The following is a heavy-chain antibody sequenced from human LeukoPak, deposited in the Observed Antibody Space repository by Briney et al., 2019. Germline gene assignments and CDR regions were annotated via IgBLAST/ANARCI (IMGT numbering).Heavy chain of an antibody. CDR2: MSSSASII. CDR3: ARMGVVVRAVAGLDGLGY. V-gene: IGHV3-48*02. Sequence: GGSLRLSCAASGFRFSGYSMNWVRQAPGKGLEWVSYMSSSASIIYYADSVRGRFTISRDNAKNSLYLRMNSLRDDDTAVYFCARMGVVVRAVAGLDGLGYWGQGTPVTVSS. CDR1: GFRFSGYS. J-gene: IGHJ4*02. D-gene: IGHD3-10*01.